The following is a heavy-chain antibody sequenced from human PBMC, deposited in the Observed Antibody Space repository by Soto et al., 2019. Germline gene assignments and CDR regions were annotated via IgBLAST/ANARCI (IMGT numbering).Heavy chain of an antibody. CDR2: ISPYNGHT. J-gene: IGHJ6*02. D-gene: IGHD2-2*01. CDR3: AIDLTIVPATHPRLENYGMDV. V-gene: IGHV1-18*01. Sequence: QVQLVQSAGEVKKPGASVKVSCKASGYSFTSYGISWVRRAPGQGLEWMGWISPYNGHTQFVERFQGRVTMTTDTSTKTAYMELRNLRSDDTAHYYCAIDLTIVPATHPRLENYGMDVWGQWTTVIVSS. CDR1: GYSFTSYG.